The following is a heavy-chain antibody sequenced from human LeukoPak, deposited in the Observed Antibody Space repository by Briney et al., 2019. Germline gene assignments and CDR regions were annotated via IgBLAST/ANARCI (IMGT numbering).Heavy chain of an antibody. J-gene: IGHJ4*02. D-gene: IGHD1-14*01. CDR1: GGSISSSTYY. V-gene: IGHV4-39*01. CDR3: AKHRPENRGDNFDY. Sequence: KASETLSLTCTVSGGSISSSTYYWGWIRQPPGKGLEWVGSIYYSGSTYYNPSLRSRVTISVDASNNQFSLKLSSVSAADTAVYYCAKHRPENRGDNFDYWGQGTLVTVSS. CDR2: IYYSGST.